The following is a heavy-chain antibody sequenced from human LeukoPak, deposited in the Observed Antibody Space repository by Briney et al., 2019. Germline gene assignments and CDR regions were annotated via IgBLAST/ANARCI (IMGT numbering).Heavy chain of an antibody. CDR3: ASYRNGAFDI. CDR2: IRAYNGDT. D-gene: IGHD1-14*01. CDR1: GFTFTTYA. V-gene: IGHV1-18*01. Sequence: GGSVKVSCTTSGFTFTTYAISWVRQAPRLGLECMGWIRAYNGDTNYAQNVQDRVTMTTDTSTSTAYLELRNLRSDDTAVYFCASYRNGAFDIWGQGTTITVSS. J-gene: IGHJ3*02.